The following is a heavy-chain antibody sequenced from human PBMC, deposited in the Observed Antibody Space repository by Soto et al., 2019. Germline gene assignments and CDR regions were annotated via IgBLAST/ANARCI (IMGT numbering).Heavy chain of an antibody. Sequence: PGGSLRLSCAASGFTFSSYAMSWVRQAPGKGLEWVSAISGSGGSTYYADSVKGRFTISRDNSKNTLYLQMNSLRAEDTAVYYCAKDRSGGYDLVFFYYGMDVWGQGTTVTV. CDR1: GFTFSSYA. CDR3: AKDRSGGYDLVFFYYGMDV. D-gene: IGHD5-12*01. CDR2: ISGSGGST. V-gene: IGHV3-23*01. J-gene: IGHJ6*02.